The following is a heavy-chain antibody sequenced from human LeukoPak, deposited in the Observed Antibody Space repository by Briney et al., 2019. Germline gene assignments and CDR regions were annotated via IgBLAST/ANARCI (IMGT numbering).Heavy chain of an antibody. CDR2: INHSGST. CDR3: ARDSPRSPWVYDSSGYSPYYFDY. J-gene: IGHJ4*02. CDR1: GGSFSGYY. D-gene: IGHD3-22*01. V-gene: IGHV4-34*01. Sequence: PSETLSLTCVVYGGSFSGYYWSWIRQPPGKGLEWIGEINHSGSTNYSPSLKSRVTISVDTSKNQFSLKLSSVTAADTAVYYCARDSPRSPWVYDSSGYSPYYFDYWGQGTLVTVSS.